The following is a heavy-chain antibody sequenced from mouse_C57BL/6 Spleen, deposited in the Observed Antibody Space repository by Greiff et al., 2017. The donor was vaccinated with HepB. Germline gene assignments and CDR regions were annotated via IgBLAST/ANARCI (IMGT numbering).Heavy chain of an antibody. CDR1: GFTFSNYW. D-gene: IGHD2-4*01. Sequence: DVQLQESGGGLVQPGGSMKLSCVASGFTFSNYWMNWVRQSPEKGLEWVAQIRLKSDNYATHYAESVKGRFTISRDDSKSSVYLQMNNLRAEDTGIYYCTDYDYEAWFAYWGQGTLVTVSA. V-gene: IGHV6-3*01. J-gene: IGHJ3*01. CDR3: TDYDYEAWFAY. CDR2: IRLKSDNYAT.